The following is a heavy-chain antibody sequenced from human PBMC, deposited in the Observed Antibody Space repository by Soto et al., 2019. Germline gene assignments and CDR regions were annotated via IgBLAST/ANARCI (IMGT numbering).Heavy chain of an antibody. V-gene: IGHV4-31*03. CDR1: GGSISSGGYY. J-gene: IGHJ4*02. Sequence: QVQLQESGPGLVKPSQTLSLTCTVSGGSISSGGYYWSWIRQHPGKGLEWIGYIYYSGSTYYNPSLKSRVTISVDTSQNQFSLKLSSVTDADTAVYYCARFDILTGDYYFDYWGQGTLVTVSS. D-gene: IGHD3-9*01. CDR2: IYYSGST. CDR3: ARFDILTGDYYFDY.